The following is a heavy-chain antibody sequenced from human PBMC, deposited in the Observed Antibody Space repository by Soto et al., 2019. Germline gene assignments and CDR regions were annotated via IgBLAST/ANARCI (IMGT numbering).Heavy chain of an antibody. CDR2: ISSSSSTI. Sequence: PGGSLTLSCAASGFTFSSYSMNWVRQAPGKGLEWVSYISSSSSTIYYADSVKGRFTISRDNAKNSLYLQMKSLRAEDTAVYYCARHPERIAQIGWFDPWGQGTLVTVSS. V-gene: IGHV3-48*01. CDR1: GFTFSSYS. J-gene: IGHJ5*02. CDR3: ARHPERIAQIGWFDP. D-gene: IGHD6-13*01.